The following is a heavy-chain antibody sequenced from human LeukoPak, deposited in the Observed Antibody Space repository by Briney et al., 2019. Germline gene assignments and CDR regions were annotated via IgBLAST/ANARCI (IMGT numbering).Heavy chain of an antibody. CDR1: GYTFTSYG. CDR2: ISAYNGNT. D-gene: IGHD3-16*01. Sequence: ASVKVSCKASGYTFTSYGISWVRQVPGQGLEWMGWISAYNGNTNYAQKFQGGVTMTTDTSTSTAYMELRSLRSDDTAMYYCARALGVSYYYYYMDVWGKGTTVTVSS. CDR3: ARALGVSYYYYYMDV. V-gene: IGHV1-18*01. J-gene: IGHJ6*03.